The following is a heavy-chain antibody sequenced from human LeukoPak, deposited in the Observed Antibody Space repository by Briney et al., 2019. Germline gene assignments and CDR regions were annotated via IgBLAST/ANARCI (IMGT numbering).Heavy chain of an antibody. V-gene: IGHV3-23*01. CDR1: GFTFSSYA. D-gene: IGHD4-17*01. J-gene: IGHJ4*02. CDR2: ISGSGGST. CDR3: ANLYGDSSDY. Sequence: GGSLRLSCAASGFTFSSYAMSWVRQAPGKGLEWVSAISGSGGSTYYADSVKGRFTNSRDNSKNTLYLQMNSLRAEDTAVYYCANLYGDSSDYWGQGTLVTVSS.